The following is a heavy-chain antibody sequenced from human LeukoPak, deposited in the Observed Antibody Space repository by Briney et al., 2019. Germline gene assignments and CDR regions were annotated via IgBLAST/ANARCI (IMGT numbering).Heavy chain of an antibody. V-gene: IGHV3-11*01. Sequence: GGSLRLSCAASGFTFSDYYMSWIRQAPGKGLEWVSYISSSGNTIYYADSVKGRFTISRDNAKNSLYLQMNSLRAEDTAVYYCARRGVQLQRISWFDPWGQGILVTVSS. CDR2: ISSSGNTI. J-gene: IGHJ5*02. D-gene: IGHD1-1*01. CDR1: GFTFSDYY. CDR3: ARRGVQLQRISWFDP.